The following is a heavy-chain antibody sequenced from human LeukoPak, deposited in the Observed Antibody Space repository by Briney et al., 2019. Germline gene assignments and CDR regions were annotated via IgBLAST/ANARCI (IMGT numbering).Heavy chain of an antibody. D-gene: IGHD3-22*01. CDR3: ARGKAYDSSGYYKLFDY. J-gene: IGHJ4*02. V-gene: IGHV3-13*01. CDR1: GFTFSSYD. CDR2: IGTAGDT. Sequence: GGSLRLSCAASGFTFSSYDMHRVRQATGKGLEWVSAIGTAGDTYYPGSVKGRFTISRENAKNSLYLQMNSLRAGDTAVYYCARGKAYDSSGYYKLFDYWGQGTLVTVSS.